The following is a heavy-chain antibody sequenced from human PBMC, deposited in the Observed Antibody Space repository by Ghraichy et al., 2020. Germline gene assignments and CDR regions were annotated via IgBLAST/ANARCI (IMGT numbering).Heavy chain of an antibody. J-gene: IGHJ6*02. CDR1: GFTFSSYS. V-gene: IGHV3-21*01. CDR3: ARGGRGSGSTSGMDV. CDR2: ISSSSSYI. D-gene: IGHD3-10*01. Sequence: GALRLSCAASGFTFSSYSMNWVRQAPGKGLEWVSSISSSSSYIYYADSVKGRFTISRDNAKNSLYLQMNSLGAEDTAVYNCARGGRGSGSTSGMDVWGQGTTVTVSS.